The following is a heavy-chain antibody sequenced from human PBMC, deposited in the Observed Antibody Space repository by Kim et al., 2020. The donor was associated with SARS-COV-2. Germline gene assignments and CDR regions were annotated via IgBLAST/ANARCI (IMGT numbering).Heavy chain of an antibody. D-gene: IGHD1-26*01. V-gene: IGHV3-30*18. J-gene: IGHJ3*02. CDR1: GFTFSSYG. CDR2: ISYDGSNK. CDR3: AKDQARIVGHLGDALNI. Sequence: GGSLRLSCADSGFTFSSYGMHWVRQAPGKGLEWVAVISYDGSNKYYADSVKGRITISRDNSKHTLYMHMNSLSAEETAVYNCAKDQARIVGHLGDALNI.